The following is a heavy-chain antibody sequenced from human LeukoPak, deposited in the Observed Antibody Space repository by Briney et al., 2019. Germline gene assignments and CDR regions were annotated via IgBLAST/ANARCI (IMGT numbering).Heavy chain of an antibody. CDR2: IIPILGIA. CDR3: AKVEHSYNYGMDV. D-gene: IGHD1/OR15-1a*01. Sequence: SGKVACKASGGTFSTYGSSWGREAPGQGLESVRKIIPILGIAKSAQKFQGRVTITADKSTSTAHMQLSRLTSEDTAVYYCAKVEHSYNYGMDVWGQGTTVIVSS. J-gene: IGHJ6*02. V-gene: IGHV1-69*04. CDR1: GGTFSTYG.